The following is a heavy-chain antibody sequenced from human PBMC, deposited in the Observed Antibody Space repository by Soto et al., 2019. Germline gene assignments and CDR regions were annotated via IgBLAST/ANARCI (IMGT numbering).Heavy chain of an antibody. Sequence: VRLVESGGGVVQPGRSLRLSCAASGFSFSNFGMHWVRQAPGKGLEWVAVVSYDGNNEDYADSVKGRFTISRDNSKNTLYLQMNSLRSEDTAVYYCSKAMGSGSYYNANWFDPWGQGTMVTVSS. CDR3: SKAMGSGSYYNANWFDP. J-gene: IGHJ5*02. CDR1: GFSFSNFG. V-gene: IGHV3-30*18. D-gene: IGHD3-10*01. CDR2: VSYDGNNE.